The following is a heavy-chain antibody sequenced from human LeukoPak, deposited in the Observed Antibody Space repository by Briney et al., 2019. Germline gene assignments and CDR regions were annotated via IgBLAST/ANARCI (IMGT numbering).Heavy chain of an antibody. D-gene: IGHD2-8*01. CDR3: ARGRAYVNAFDI. CDR2: ISYDGSNK. CDR1: GFTFSSYA. V-gene: IGHV3-30*04. Sequence: HPGGSLRLSCAASGFTFSSYAMHWVRQAPGKGLERVAVISYDGSNKYYADSVKGRFTISRDNSKNTLYLQMNSLRAEDTAVYYCARGRAYVNAFDIWGQGTMVTVSS. J-gene: IGHJ3*02.